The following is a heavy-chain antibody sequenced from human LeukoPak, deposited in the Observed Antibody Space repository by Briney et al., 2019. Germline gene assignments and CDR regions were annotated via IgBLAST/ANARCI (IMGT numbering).Heavy chain of an antibody. CDR3: AKDRPNFHENSGHYYRRDGDS. J-gene: IGHJ5*01. V-gene: IGHV3-23*01. Sequence: GGSLRLSCQASGFTFYMYAMSWVRQAPGKGLEWVASMCGTAGCTFYPDSVKGRFTISRDNSKNVLYLRMKSLTAEDTAIYYCAKDRPNFHENSGHYYRRDGDSWGQGTLVTVSS. CDR2: MCGTAGCT. CDR1: GFTFYMYA. D-gene: IGHD3-22*01.